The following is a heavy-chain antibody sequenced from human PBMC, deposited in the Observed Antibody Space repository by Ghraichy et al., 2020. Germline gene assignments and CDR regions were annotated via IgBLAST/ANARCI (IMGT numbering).Heavy chain of an antibody. CDR1: GFTFSSYS. V-gene: IGHV3-48*02. D-gene: IGHD2-2*01. CDR2: ISSSSSTI. CDR3: ARVYGGVVVPAARPFDAFDI. J-gene: IGHJ3*02. Sequence: GGSLRLSCAASGFTFSSYSMNWVRQAPGKGLEWVSYISSSSSTIYYADSVKGRFTISRDNAKNSLYLQMNSLRDEDTAVYYCARVYGGVVVPAARPFDAFDIWGQGTMVTVSS.